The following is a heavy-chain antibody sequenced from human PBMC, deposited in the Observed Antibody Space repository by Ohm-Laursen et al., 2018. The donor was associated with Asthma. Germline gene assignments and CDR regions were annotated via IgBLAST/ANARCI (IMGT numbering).Heavy chain of an antibody. CDR1: GFTFSSYG. CDR2: ISYDGSNK. V-gene: IGHV3-30*18. D-gene: IGHD3-22*01. Sequence: SLRLSCSASGFTFSSYGMHWVRQAPGKGLEWVAVISYDGSNKYYADSVKGRFTISRDNSKNTLYLQMNSLRAEDTAVYYCAKFGATDSSGYYPFDIWGQGTMVTVSS. CDR3: AKFGATDSSGYYPFDI. J-gene: IGHJ3*02.